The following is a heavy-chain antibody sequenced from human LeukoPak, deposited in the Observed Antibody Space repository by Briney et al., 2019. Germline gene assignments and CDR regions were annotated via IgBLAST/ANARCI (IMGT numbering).Heavy chain of an antibody. Sequence: GGSLRLSCAASGFTFSSYAMSWVSQAPGKGPEWVSAISGSGGSTYYADSVKGRFTISRDNSKNTLYLQMNSLRAEDTAVYYCAKDRPVGRKTSGSFDYWGQGTLVTVSS. CDR2: ISGSGGST. CDR1: GFTFSSYA. CDR3: AKDRPVGRKTSGSFDY. D-gene: IGHD1-14*01. V-gene: IGHV3-23*01. J-gene: IGHJ4*02.